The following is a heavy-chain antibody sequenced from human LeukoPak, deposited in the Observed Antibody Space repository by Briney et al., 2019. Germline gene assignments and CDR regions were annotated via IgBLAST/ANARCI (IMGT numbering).Heavy chain of an antibody. D-gene: IGHD1/OR15-1a*01. CDR3: AKDHTGTNDYYYMDV. CDR1: GFTFDDYA. J-gene: IGHJ6*03. Sequence: GGSLRLSRAASGFTFDDYAMHWVRQAPGKGLEWVSGINWDSGFKGYADSVKGRFTISRDNAKNSLFLQMNSLRTEDTALYYCAKDHTGTNDYYYMDVWGTGTTVTVSS. CDR2: INWDSGFK. V-gene: IGHV3-9*01.